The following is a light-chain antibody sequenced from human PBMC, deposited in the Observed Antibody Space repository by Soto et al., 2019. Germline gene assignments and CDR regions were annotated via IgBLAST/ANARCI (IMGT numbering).Light chain of an antibody. CDR3: TSYTSGSTRV. V-gene: IGLV2-14*01. CDR1: SSDVGGYNY. J-gene: IGLJ2*01. CDR2: EVS. Sequence: QSALTQPASVSGSPGQSITISCTGTSSDVGGYNYVSWYQQHPGKAPKLMISEVSNRPSGVSNRFSGSKSGNTASLTISGLQAADEADYYCTSYTSGSTRVFGGGTQLTVL.